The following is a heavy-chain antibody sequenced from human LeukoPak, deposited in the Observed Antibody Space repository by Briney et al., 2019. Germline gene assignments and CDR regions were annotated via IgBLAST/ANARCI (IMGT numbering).Heavy chain of an antibody. D-gene: IGHD6-13*01. CDR3: ASSSYSSSWYSTGWFDP. CDR1: GGSISSGGYS. CDR2: MYHSGST. V-gene: IGHV4-30-2*01. J-gene: IGHJ5*02. Sequence: PSETLSLTCAVSGGSISSGGYSWSWIRQPPGKGLEWIRYMYHSGSTYYNPSLKSRVTISVDRSKNQFSLKLSSVTAADTAVYYCASSSYSSSWYSTGWFDPWGQGTLVAVSS.